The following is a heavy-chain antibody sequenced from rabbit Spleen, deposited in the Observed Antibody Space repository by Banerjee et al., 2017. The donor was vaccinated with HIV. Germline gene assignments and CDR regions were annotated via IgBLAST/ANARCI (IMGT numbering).Heavy chain of an antibody. Sequence: QSLEESGGDLVQPEGSLTLTCKASGIDFSSYYYMCWVRQAPGKGLELIACIHTSSSGSTYYARWAKGRFTISKTSSTTVTLQLTSLTAADTATYFCARDTGSSFSSYGMDLWGPGTLVTVS. CDR3: ARDTGSSFSSYGMDL. J-gene: IGHJ6*01. D-gene: IGHD8-1*01. V-gene: IGHV1S40*01. CDR1: GIDFSSYYY. CDR2: IHTSSSGST.